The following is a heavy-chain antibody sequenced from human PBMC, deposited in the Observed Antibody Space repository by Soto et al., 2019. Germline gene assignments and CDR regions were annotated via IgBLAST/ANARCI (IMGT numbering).Heavy chain of an antibody. CDR1: GGTFSSYA. Sequence: GASVKVSCKASGGTFSSYAISWVRQAPGQGLEWMGGIIPIFGTANYAQKFQGRVTITADESTSTAYMELSSLRSEDTAVYYCARDPYMELERDYPYYFDYWGQGTLVTVSS. V-gene: IGHV1-69*13. CDR3: ARDPYMELERDYPYYFDY. D-gene: IGHD1-1*01. CDR2: IIPIFGTA. J-gene: IGHJ4*02.